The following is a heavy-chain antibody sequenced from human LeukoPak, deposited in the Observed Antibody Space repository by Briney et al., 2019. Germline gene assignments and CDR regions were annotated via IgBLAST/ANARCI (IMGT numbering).Heavy chain of an antibody. V-gene: IGHV3-48*04. Sequence: PGGSLRLSCAASGFTFSSYSMNWVRQAPGKGLEWVSYISSSSSTIYYADSVKGRFTISRDNAKNTLYLQMNSLRAEDTAVYYCAKDRGTLPAKYFDYWGQGTLVTVSS. J-gene: IGHJ4*02. CDR2: ISSSSSTI. D-gene: IGHD1-14*01. CDR1: GFTFSSYS. CDR3: AKDRGTLPAKYFDY.